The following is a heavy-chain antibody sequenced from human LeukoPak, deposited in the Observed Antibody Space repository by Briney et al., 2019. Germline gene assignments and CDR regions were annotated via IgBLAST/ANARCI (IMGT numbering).Heavy chain of an antibody. CDR3: ARRGTYWSNYYFEY. CDR1: GYSFTTYW. V-gene: IGHV5-51*01. J-gene: IGHJ4*02. D-gene: IGHD3-10*01. CDR2: IYLGDSDT. Sequence: GESLKIPCQGSGYSFTTYWIGGVRRIPGKGLECMGIIYLGDSDTRYSPSFQRQVTISPDKSINTAYLQWSSLKASDTAMYYCARRGTYWSNYYFEYWGQGTLVTVSS.